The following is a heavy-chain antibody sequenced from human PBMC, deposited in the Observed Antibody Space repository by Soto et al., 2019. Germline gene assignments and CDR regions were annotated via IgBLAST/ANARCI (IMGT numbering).Heavy chain of an antibody. CDR1: GFTVSSNY. V-gene: IGHV3-66*01. Sequence: GGSLRLSCAASGFTVSSNYMSWVRQAPGKGLEWVSVIYSGGSTYYADSVKGRFTISRDNSKNTLYLQMNSLRAEDTAVYYCAREAHGGVPAAMFVGRRWYYFDYWGQGTLVTVSS. CDR3: AREAHGGVPAAMFVGRRWYYFDY. CDR2: IYSGGST. J-gene: IGHJ4*02. D-gene: IGHD2-2*01.